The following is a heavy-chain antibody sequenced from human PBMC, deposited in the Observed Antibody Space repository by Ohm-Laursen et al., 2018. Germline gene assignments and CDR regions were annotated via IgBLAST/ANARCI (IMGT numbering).Heavy chain of an antibody. D-gene: IGHD3-10*01. J-gene: IGHJ4*02. V-gene: IGHV4-38-2*02. CDR2: IHHTGTT. CDR1: GDSISSGYY. Sequence: SDTLSLTWAVSGDSISSGYYWAWIRQPPGGGLEYIGGIHHTGTTYHNPSLKSRLSISVDASKNHFSLKLRSLTAADTAMYFCARDRAGSFDYWGQGIRVIVSS. CDR3: ARDRAGSFDY.